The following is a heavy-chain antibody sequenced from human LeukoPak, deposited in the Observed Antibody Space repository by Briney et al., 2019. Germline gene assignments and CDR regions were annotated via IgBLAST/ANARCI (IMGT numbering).Heavy chain of an antibody. CDR1: GFIFSNYG. Sequence: GGSLRLSCAASGFIFSNYGMHWVRQAPGKGLKWVAFIRYDGSNKYYVDSVKGRFTISRDNAKNTLYLQMNSLRAEDTAVYYCAKDVLYGSGTYNFDYWGQGTLATVSS. CDR2: IRYDGSNK. CDR3: AKDVLYGSGTYNFDY. J-gene: IGHJ4*02. D-gene: IGHD3-10*01. V-gene: IGHV3-30*02.